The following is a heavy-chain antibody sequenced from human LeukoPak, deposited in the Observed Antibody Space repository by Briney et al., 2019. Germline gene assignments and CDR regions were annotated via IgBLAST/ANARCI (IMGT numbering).Heavy chain of an antibody. CDR1: GYTLTELS. V-gene: IGHV1-24*01. Sequence: GASVKVSCKVSGYTLTELSMHWVRQAPGKGLEWMGGFDPEDGETIYAQKFQGRVTMTEDTSTDTAYMELSSLRSEDTAVYYCATEGDSSGWYGIDYWGQGTLVTVSS. D-gene: IGHD6-19*01. CDR3: ATEGDSSGWYGIDY. J-gene: IGHJ4*02. CDR2: FDPEDGET.